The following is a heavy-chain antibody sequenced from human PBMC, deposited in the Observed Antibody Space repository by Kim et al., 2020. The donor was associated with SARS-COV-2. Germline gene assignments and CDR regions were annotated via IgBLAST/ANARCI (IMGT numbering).Heavy chain of an antibody. D-gene: IGHD3-10*01. CDR3: ARQLSQVYYYGSGSPPRWFDP. CDR2: IYYSGST. CDR1: GGSISSSSYY. Sequence: SETLSLTCTVSGGSISSSSYYWGWIRQPPGKGLEWIGSIYYSGSTYYNPSLKSRVTISVDTSKNQFSLKLSSVTAADTAVYYFARQLSQVYYYGSGSPPRWFDPWGQGTLVTVSS. J-gene: IGHJ5*02. V-gene: IGHV4-39*01.